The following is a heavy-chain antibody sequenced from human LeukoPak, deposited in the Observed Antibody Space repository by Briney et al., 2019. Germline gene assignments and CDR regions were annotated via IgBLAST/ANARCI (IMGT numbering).Heavy chain of an antibody. CDR3: ARPILPNVVGWFDP. Sequence: PSETLSLTCAVYGGSFSGYYWNWLRQPPGKGLEWIGEINHSGSTNYNPSLKSRVTISVDTSKNQFSLKLSSVTAADTAVYYCARPILPNVVGWFDPWGQGTLVTVSS. V-gene: IGHV4-34*01. J-gene: IGHJ5*02. D-gene: IGHD3-9*01. CDR1: GGSFSGYY. CDR2: INHSGST.